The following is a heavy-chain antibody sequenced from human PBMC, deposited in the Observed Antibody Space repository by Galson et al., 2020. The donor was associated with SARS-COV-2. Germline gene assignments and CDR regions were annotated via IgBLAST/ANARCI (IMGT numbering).Heavy chain of an antibody. CDR2: INWNGGST. CDR3: ARGRSSGWPGGSDC. J-gene: IGHJ4*02. CDR1: GFTFDDYG. V-gene: IGHV3-20*04. D-gene: IGHD6-19*01. Sequence: GGSLRLSCAASGFTFDDYGMSWVRQAPGKGLEWVSGINWNGGSTAYADSVKGRFTISRDNAKNSLYLQMNSLRAEDTALYYCARGRSSGWPGGSDCWGQGTLVTVSS.